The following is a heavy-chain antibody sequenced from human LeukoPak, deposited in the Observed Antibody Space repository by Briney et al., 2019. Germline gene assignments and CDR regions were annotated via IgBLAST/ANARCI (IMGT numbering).Heavy chain of an antibody. CDR3: ATGIAVADLEDY. J-gene: IGHJ4*02. Sequence: EASVKVSCKVSGYTLTELSMHWVRQAPGKGLEWMGGFDPGDGETIYAQKFQGRVTMTEDTSTDTAYMELSSLRSEDTAVYYCATGIAVADLEDYWGQGTLVTVSS. D-gene: IGHD6-19*01. CDR2: FDPGDGET. V-gene: IGHV1-24*01. CDR1: GYTLTELS.